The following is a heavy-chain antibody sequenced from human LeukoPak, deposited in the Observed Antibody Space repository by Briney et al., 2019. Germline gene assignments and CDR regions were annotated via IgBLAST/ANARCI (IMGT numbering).Heavy chain of an antibody. V-gene: IGHV4-38-2*02. Sequence: PSETLSLTCTVSGYSISSGYYWGWIRQPPGKGLEWIGSIYHSGSTYYNPSLKSRVTISVDTSKIQLSLKLSSVTAADTAVYYCARDPWAFGQWLVYFDYWGQGTLVTVSS. CDR1: GYSISSGYY. D-gene: IGHD6-19*01. CDR3: ARDPWAFGQWLVYFDY. CDR2: IYHSGST. J-gene: IGHJ4*02.